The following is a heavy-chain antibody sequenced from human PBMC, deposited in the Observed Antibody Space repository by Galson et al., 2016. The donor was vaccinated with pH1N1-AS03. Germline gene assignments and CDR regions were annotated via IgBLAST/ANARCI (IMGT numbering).Heavy chain of an antibody. CDR2: ISPYNGNT. J-gene: IGHJ5*02. V-gene: IGHV1-18*04. CDR1: GYTFPNFG. D-gene: IGHD2-15*01. CDR3: ARAAPFDP. Sequence: SVKVSCKASGYTFPNFGMSWVRQAPGQGLEWMGWISPYNGNTQYAQRLEGRVTMTTDTSTNTAYLELRSLTYDDTAVYYCARAAPFDPWGQGTQVTVSS.